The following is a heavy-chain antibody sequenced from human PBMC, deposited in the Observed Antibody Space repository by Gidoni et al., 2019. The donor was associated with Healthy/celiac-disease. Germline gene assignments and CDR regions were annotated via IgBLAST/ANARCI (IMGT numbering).Heavy chain of an antibody. CDR3: ASQWDLSSSRPYYYYYMDV. Sequence: QLQLQESGPGLVKPSETLSLTCTVSGGSISSSSYYWGWIRQPPGKGLGWIGGIYYSGCTYYNPSLKSRVTISVDTSKNQFSLKLSSVTAADTAVYYCASQWDLSSSRPYYYYYMDVWGKGTTVTVSS. CDR1: GGSISSSSYY. J-gene: IGHJ6*03. CDR2: IYYSGCT. D-gene: IGHD6-6*01. V-gene: IGHV4-39*01.